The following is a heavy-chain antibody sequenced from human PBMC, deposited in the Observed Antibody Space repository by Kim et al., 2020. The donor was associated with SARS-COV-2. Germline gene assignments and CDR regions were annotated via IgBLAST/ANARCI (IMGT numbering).Heavy chain of an antibody. V-gene: IGHV3-53*01. CDR3: ATIRTVAGKWEQYY. CDR1: GFTVSSNY. Sequence: GGSLRLSCAASGFTVSSNYMSWVRQAPGMGLEWVSVISSGGSTYYADSVKGRFTFSRDNSKNTLYLQMNSLRADDTAVYYCATIRTVAGKWEQYYWGRGTLVTVSS. J-gene: IGHJ4*02. D-gene: IGHD6-19*01. CDR2: ISSGGST.